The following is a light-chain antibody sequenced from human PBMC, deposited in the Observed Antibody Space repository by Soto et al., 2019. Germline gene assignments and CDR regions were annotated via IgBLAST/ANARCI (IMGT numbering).Light chain of an antibody. CDR3: QQYNNWPQT. V-gene: IGKV3-15*01. CDR2: GAS. Sequence: EIVMTQSPATLSVSPGERATLSCRASQSVSSNLAWYQQKPGQAPRLLIYGASTRATGTPARFSGSGSGTEFTLTISSLQSEDFAVYYCQQYNNWPQTFGQGTKV. J-gene: IGKJ1*01. CDR1: QSVSSN.